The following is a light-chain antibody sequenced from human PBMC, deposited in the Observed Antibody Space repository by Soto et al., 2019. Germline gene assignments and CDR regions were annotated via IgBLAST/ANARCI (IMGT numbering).Light chain of an antibody. J-gene: IGKJ4*01. V-gene: IGKV3-15*01. CDR1: QNVYNN. CDR3: QQCRNWPLT. CDR2: DAS. Sequence: REGATLSCKAGQNVYNNLAWYQQRPGQPPRLLIYDASTRATGISARFSGSGYGTEFTLTISSLQSEDFAVYFCQQCRNWPLTFGGGTKVDIK.